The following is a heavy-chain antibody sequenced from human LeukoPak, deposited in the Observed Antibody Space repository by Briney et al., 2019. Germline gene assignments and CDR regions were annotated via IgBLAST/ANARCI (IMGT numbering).Heavy chain of an antibody. V-gene: IGHV3-23*01. CDR3: AKKVVVGATTPYSDFQD. CDR1: GFTFSSYA. Sequence: GGSLRLSCVASGFTFSSYAMSWVRQAPGKGLEWVSAISGSGVTTHYAGSVKGRFSISRDNSKNTLYLQMNSLRAEDTALYYCAKKVVVGATTPYSDFQDWGQGTLVTVSS. J-gene: IGHJ1*01. CDR2: ISGSGVTT. D-gene: IGHD1-26*01.